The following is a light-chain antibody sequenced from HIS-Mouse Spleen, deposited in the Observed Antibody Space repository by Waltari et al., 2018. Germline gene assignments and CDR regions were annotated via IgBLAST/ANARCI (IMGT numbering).Light chain of an antibody. CDR2: EVS. J-gene: IGLJ2*01. V-gene: IGLV2-14*01. Sequence: QSALTQPASVSGSPGQSITISCPGTSSDVGGYNYVPWYQQHPGKAPKLMIYEVSNRPSGVSNRFSGSKSGNTASLTISGLQAEDEADYYCSSYTSSSTSVVFGGGTKLTVL. CDR1: SSDVGGYNY. CDR3: SSYTSSSTSVV.